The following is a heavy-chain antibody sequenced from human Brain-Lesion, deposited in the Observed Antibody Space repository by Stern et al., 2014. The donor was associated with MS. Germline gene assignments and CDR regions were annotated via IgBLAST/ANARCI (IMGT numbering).Heavy chain of an antibody. J-gene: IGHJ6*02. D-gene: IGHD4-17*01. CDR2: ISWNSGRK. Sequence: EVQLVESGGGLVQPGRYLRLSCAASGFSFDDYAMHWVRQGPGKGLEWVSGISWNSGRKGYADSVKGRFTISRDNAKNSLYLQIKSLRAEDTALYYCAKDISYGDYFNGMDVWGQGTTVTVSS. CDR1: GFSFDDYA. CDR3: AKDISYGDYFNGMDV. V-gene: IGHV3-9*01.